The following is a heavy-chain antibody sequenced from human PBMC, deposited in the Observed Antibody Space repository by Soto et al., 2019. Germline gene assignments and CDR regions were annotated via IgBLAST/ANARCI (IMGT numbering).Heavy chain of an antibody. CDR1: GFTVSSNY. CDR2: IYSGGST. D-gene: IGHD3-10*01. Sequence: GGSLRLSCATSGFTVSSNYMSWVRQAPGKGLEWVSVIYSGGSTYYADSVKGRFTISRDNSKNTLYLQMNSLRAEDTAVYYCARATERYGSGSYYNPYYYGMDVWGQGTTVTVS. CDR3: ARATERYGSGSYYNPYYYGMDV. J-gene: IGHJ6*02. V-gene: IGHV3-66*01.